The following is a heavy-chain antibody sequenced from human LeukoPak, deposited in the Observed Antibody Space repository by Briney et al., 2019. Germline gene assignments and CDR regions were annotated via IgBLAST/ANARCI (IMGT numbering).Heavy chain of an antibody. CDR3: ARDDGAKYNWFDP. CDR2: ISSSSSYI. CDR1: GFTFSSYS. Sequence: MTGGSPRLSCAASGFTFSSYSMNWVRQAPGKGLEWVSSISSSSSYIYYADSVKGRFTISRDNAKNSLYLQMNSLRAEDTAVYYCARDDGAKYNWFDPWGQGTLVTVSS. J-gene: IGHJ5*02. V-gene: IGHV3-21*01.